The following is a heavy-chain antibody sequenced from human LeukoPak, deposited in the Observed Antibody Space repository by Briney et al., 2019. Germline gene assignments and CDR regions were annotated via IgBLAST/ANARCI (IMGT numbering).Heavy chain of an antibody. CDR3: AELGITMIGGV. CDR1: GFTFSSYS. V-gene: IGHV3-48*04. CDR2: ISSSGSTI. Sequence: GGSLRLSCAASGFTFSSYSMNWVRPAPGRGLEWVSYISSSGSTIYYADSVKGRFTISRDNAKNSLYLQMNSLRAEDTAVYYCAELGITMIGGVWGKGTTVTIFS. D-gene: IGHD3-10*02. J-gene: IGHJ6*04.